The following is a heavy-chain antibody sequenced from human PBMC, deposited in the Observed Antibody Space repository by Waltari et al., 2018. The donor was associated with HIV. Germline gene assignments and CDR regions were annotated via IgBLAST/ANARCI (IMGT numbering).Heavy chain of an antibody. CDR1: GFDVSSNY. J-gene: IGHJ6*02. D-gene: IGHD3-10*01. CDR3: ARMHRYYGSEQSRYFYFGLDV. Sequence: EVPLVESGGDLTQPGGSLRLSCVISGFDVSSNYMSWVPQAPWKGLQWVSVSYSNGNTYYVDSGKGRFTIFSDNSKNTVYLQMNNLRAEDTAVYYCARMHRYYGSEQSRYFYFGLDVWGQGTTVTVS. CDR2: SYSNGNT. V-gene: IGHV3-53*01.